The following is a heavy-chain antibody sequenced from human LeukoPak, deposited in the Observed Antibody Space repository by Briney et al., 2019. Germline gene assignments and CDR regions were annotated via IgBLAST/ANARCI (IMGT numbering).Heavy chain of an antibody. CDR3: ASAQLAARTQVNYYYYGMDV. CDR2: IYYSGST. V-gene: IGHV4-59*01. CDR1: GGSISSYY. Sequence: SETLSLTCTVSGGSISSYYWSWIRQPPGKGLEWIGYIYYSGSTNYNPSLKSRVTISVDTSKNQFSLKLSSVTAADTAVYYCASAQLAARTQVNYYYYGMDVWGQGTTVTVSS. D-gene: IGHD6-6*01. J-gene: IGHJ6*02.